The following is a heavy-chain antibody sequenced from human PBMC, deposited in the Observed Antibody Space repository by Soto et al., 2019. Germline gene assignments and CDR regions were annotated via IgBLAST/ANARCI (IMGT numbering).Heavy chain of an antibody. J-gene: IGHJ4*02. CDR3: ARRGSGSYYDC. V-gene: IGHV3-23*01. CDR2: ISGSGDST. D-gene: IGHD1-26*01. CDR1: GFTFSSYA. Sequence: EVQLLESGGGLVQSGGSLRLSCAASGFTFSSYAMRWVRQAPGKGLEWVSAISGSGDSTYYADSVKGRFTISRDNSKNTLYLQMNSLRAEDTAIYYCARRGSGSYYDCWGQGTLVTVSS.